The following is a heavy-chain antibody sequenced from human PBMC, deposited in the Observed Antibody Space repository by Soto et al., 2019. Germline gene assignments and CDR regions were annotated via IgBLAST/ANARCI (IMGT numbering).Heavy chain of an antibody. CDR2: INPSGGST. CDR1: GYTFTSYY. Sequence: ASVKVSCKASGYTFTSYYTHWVRQAPGQGLEWMGIINPSGGSTSYAQKFQGRVTMTRDTSTSTVYMELSSLTSEDTAIYYCAREGYTFGPGAVRGAFDIWGQGTMVTVSS. J-gene: IGHJ3*02. D-gene: IGHD1-1*01. CDR3: AREGYTFGPGAVRGAFDI. V-gene: IGHV1-46*01.